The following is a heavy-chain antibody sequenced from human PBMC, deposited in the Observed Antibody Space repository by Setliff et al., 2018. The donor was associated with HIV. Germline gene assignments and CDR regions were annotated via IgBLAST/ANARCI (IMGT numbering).Heavy chain of an antibody. Sequence: PSETLSLTCAVYNGSFSEYYWTWVRQPPGKELEWIGEISHGGRSTYNPSLKSRVAISVDTSKNQFSLKLRSVTAVDTAVYYCARSALWFGEADWYFDLWGRGTLVTVSS. V-gene: IGHV4-34*01. D-gene: IGHD3-10*01. J-gene: IGHJ2*01. CDR2: ISHGGRS. CDR1: NGSFSEYY. CDR3: ARSALWFGEADWYFDL.